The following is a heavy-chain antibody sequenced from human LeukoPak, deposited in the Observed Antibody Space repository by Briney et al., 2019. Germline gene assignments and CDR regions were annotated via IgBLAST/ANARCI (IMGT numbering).Heavy chain of an antibody. J-gene: IGHJ4*02. D-gene: IGHD4-23*01. CDR2: INPNSGGT. CDR1: GYTFTNYY. V-gene: IGHV1-2*02. CDR3: ARDLYGGTSATFDY. Sequence: GASVKVSCKASGYTFTNYYIHWVRQAPGQGLEWMGWINPNSGGTYYAQKFQGRVTMTSDTSISSAYMELSRLRSDDRAVYYCARDLYGGTSATFDYWGQGTLVTVSS.